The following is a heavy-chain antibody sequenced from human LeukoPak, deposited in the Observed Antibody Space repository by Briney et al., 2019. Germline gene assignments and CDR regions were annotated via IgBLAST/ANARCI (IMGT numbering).Heavy chain of an antibody. V-gene: IGHV4-34*01. Sequence: SETLSLTCAVYGGSFSGYYWSWLRQPPGKGLEWIGEINHSGSTNYNPSLKSRVTISVDTSKNQFSLKLSSVTAADTAVYYCARGGPVLRYFDWLTRPLFDYWGQGTLVTVSS. CDR3: ARGGPVLRYFDWLTRPLFDY. D-gene: IGHD3-9*01. CDR2: INHSGST. J-gene: IGHJ4*02. CDR1: GGSFSGYY.